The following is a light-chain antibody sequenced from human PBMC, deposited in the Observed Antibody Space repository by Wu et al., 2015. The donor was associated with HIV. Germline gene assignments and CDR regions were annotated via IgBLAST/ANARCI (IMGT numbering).Light chain of an antibody. J-gene: IGKJ1*01. CDR2: GSF. CDR1: QSVSNS. Sequence: EVVMTQSPATLSVSPGEGATLSCRTSQSVSNSLAWYQHKPGQGPRLLIYGSFTRASGTPARFSGSGSGTEFTLTISDIQSEDFAVYYCQHHHNWPPWTFGQGTKVEMK. CDR3: QHHHNWPPWT. V-gene: IGKV3-15*01.